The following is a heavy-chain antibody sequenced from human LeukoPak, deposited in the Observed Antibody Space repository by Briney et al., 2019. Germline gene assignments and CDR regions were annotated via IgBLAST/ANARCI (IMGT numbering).Heavy chain of an antibody. Sequence: PGGSLRLSCAASGFTFSSYSMNWVRQAPGKGLEWVSSIGSSNTYIYYADSVKGRFTVSRDNAKNSLYLHMNSPRAEDTAVYYCAREMGLWGQGTLVTVSS. J-gene: IGHJ4*02. CDR3: AREMGL. V-gene: IGHV3-21*01. D-gene: IGHD5-24*01. CDR1: GFTFSSYS. CDR2: IGSSNTYI.